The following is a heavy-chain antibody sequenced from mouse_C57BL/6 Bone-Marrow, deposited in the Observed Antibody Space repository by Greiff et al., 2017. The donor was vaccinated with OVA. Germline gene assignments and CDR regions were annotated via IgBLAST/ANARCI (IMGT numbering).Heavy chain of an antibody. D-gene: IGHD2-5*01. CDR2: INPGSGGT. V-gene: IGHV1-54*01. CDR3: ARSLYSNPFDY. J-gene: IGHJ2*01. Sequence: QVQLQQSGAELVRPGTSVKVSCKASGYAFTNYLIEWVKQRPGQGLEWIGVINPGSGGTNYNEKFKGKATLTADKSSSTAYMQLSSLTSEDSAVYFCARSLYSNPFDYWGQGTTLTVSS. CDR1: GYAFTNYL.